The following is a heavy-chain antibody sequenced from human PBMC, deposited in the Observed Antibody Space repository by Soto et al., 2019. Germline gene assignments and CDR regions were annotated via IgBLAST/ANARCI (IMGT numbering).Heavy chain of an antibody. CDR2: IFWEDDK. CDR3: AHRSRGYAYYFDH. CDR1: GFSLSTRGVG. J-gene: IGHJ4*02. Sequence: QITLKESGPTLVKPTQTLTLTCSFSGFSLSTRGVGVGWIRQPPGKALEGLALIFWEDDKWDRPSLRSRRTITHDTSKNQVVLTMTNMDPVDTATYYCAHRSRGYAYYFDHWGQGTLVTVSS. V-gene: IGHV2-5*02. D-gene: IGHD5-12*01.